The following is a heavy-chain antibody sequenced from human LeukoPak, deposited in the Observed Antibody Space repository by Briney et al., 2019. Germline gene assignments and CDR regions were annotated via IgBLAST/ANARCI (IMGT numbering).Heavy chain of an antibody. Sequence: GGSLRLSCAASGFTFSSYSMNWVRQAPGKGLEWVSSISSSSSYIYYADSVKGRFTISRDNAKNSLYLQMNSLRAEDTAVYYCATDRQYSSSYYYYGMDVWGQGTTVTVSS. CDR1: GFTFSSYS. CDR3: ATDRQYSSSYYYYGMDV. CDR2: ISSSSSYI. V-gene: IGHV3-21*01. J-gene: IGHJ6*02. D-gene: IGHD6-6*01.